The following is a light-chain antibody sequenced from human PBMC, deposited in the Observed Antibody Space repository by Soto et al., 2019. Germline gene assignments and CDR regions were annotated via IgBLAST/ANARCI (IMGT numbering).Light chain of an antibody. Sequence: SYELTQPPSVSVAQGKTAIITCGGNNIRTKSVHWYQQKPGQAPVVVIYYDNDRPSGIPERFSGSNSGNTATLTISRVEAGDEAEYYCQVWDSSSDHCVFGGGTKLTVL. J-gene: IGLJ3*02. CDR2: YDN. CDR1: NIRTKS. V-gene: IGLV3-21*04. CDR3: QVWDSSSDHCV.